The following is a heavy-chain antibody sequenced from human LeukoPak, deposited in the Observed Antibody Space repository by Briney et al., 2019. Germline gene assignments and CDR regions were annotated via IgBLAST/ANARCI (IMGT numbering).Heavy chain of an antibody. CDR2: ISSDGTTT. J-gene: IGHJ4*02. CDR1: GFTFSSNW. V-gene: IGHV3-74*01. Sequence: QPGGSLRLSCAASGFTFSSNWMHWVRQAPGKGLVWVSRISSDGTTTSYADSVKGRFTISRDNAKNTLYLEMNSLRAEDTAVYYCTTIAADRIGYWGQGTLVTVSS. D-gene: IGHD6-13*01. CDR3: TTIAADRIGY.